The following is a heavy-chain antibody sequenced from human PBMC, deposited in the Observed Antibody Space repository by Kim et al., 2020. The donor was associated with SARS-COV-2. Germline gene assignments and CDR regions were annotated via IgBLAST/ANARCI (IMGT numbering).Heavy chain of an antibody. Sequence: ESVKGRFTNSRDNSKNTLYLQMTSLRAEDTAVYYCAKDPGMGQTNWFDPWGQGTLVTVSS. J-gene: IGHJ5*02. V-gene: IGHV3-33*06. CDR3: AKDPGMGQTNWFDP. D-gene: IGHD6-13*01.